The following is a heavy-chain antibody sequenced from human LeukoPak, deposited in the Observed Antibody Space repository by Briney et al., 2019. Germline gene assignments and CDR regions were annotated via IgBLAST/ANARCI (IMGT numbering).Heavy chain of an antibody. Sequence: GGSLRLSCAVSGFTFSDYSMNWVRQAPGKGLEWVSYISSSSSYIDYADSVKGRFTVSRDNAKNSLYLQMNSLRAEDTAVYYCAKDGRRVGVNEWVYWGQGTLVTVSS. CDR2: ISSSSSYI. V-gene: IGHV3-21*01. J-gene: IGHJ4*02. CDR3: AKDGRRVGVNEWVY. CDR1: GFTFSDYS. D-gene: IGHD1-26*01.